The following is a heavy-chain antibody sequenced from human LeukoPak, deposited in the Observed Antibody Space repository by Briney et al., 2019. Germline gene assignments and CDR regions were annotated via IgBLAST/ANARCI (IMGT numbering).Heavy chain of an antibody. CDR2: IIPIFGTA. CDR1: GGTFSSYA. D-gene: IGHD4-23*01. Sequence: SVKVSCKASGGTFSSYAISWVRQAPGQGLEWMGGIIPIFGTANYAQKFQGRVTITADESTSTAYMELSSLRSEDTAVYYCARSYTVVTAFDYWGQGTLVTVSS. V-gene: IGHV1-69*13. CDR3: ARSYTVVTAFDY. J-gene: IGHJ4*02.